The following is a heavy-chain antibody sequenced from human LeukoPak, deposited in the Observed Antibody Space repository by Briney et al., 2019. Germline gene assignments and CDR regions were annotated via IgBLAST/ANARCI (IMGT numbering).Heavy chain of an antibody. J-gene: IGHJ6*04. Sequence: PGGSLRLSCAASGFTFSSYGMHWVRQAPGKGLEWVAVISYDGSNKYYADSVKGRFTISRDNSKNTLYLQMNGLRAEDTAVYYCAKGGKYYGDYSMDVWGKGTTVTVSS. D-gene: IGHD4-17*01. CDR3: AKGGKYYGDYSMDV. CDR1: GFTFSSYG. CDR2: ISYDGSNK. V-gene: IGHV3-30*18.